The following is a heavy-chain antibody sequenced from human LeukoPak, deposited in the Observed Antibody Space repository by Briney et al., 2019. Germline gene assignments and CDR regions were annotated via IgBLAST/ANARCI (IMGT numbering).Heavy chain of an antibody. D-gene: IGHD5-18*01. CDR1: GCTFSDYA. Sequence: GRSLRLSCAAAGCTFSDYAMHVVRQAAGKVLELVSGISWNSDNIGYADSVKGRFTISRDNDKTSLYLQMNSLRTEDTALYYCAKTIVRDSYGSFLGDYGMDVWGQGTTVTVSS. V-gene: IGHV3-9*01. J-gene: IGHJ6*02. CDR3: AKTIVRDSYGSFLGDYGMDV. CDR2: ISWNSDNI.